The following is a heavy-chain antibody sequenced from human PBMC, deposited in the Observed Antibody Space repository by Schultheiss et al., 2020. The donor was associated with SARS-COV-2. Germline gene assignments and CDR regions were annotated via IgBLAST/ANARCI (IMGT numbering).Heavy chain of an antibody. V-gene: IGHV3-23*01. J-gene: IGHJ4*02. Sequence: GGSLRLSCAASGFTFSSYGMHWVRQAPGKGLEWVSAISGSGGSTYYADSVKGRFTISRDNSKNTLYLQMNSLRAEDTAVYYCANSGSYYGYYFDYWGQGTLVTVSS. CDR2: ISGSGGST. D-gene: IGHD1-26*01. CDR3: ANSGSYYGYYFDY. CDR1: GFTFSSYG.